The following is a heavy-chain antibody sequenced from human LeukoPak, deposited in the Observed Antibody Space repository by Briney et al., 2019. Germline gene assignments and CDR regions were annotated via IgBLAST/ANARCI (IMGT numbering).Heavy chain of an antibody. CDR2: INPNSGGT. D-gene: IGHD3-10*01. Sequence: ASVKVSCKASGYTFTGYYMHWVRQAPRQGLEWMGWINPNSGGTNYAQKFQGWVTMTRDTSISTAYMELSRLRSDDTAVYYCARGLVRGVIGASYYGMDVWGQGTTVTVSS. V-gene: IGHV1-2*04. CDR3: ARGLVRGVIGASYYGMDV. CDR1: GYTFTGYY. J-gene: IGHJ6*02.